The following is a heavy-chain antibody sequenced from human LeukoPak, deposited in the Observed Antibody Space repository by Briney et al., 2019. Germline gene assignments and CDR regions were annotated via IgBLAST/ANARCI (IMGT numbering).Heavy chain of an antibody. V-gene: IGHV3-7*01. CDR2: IKQDGSEK. CDR3: ARHISLGYCSGGSCPYWYFDL. Sequence: GGSLRLSCAASGFTFSSCWMSWVRQAPGKGLEWVSNIKQDGSEKYYVDSVKGRFTISRDNAKNSLYLQMNSLRAEDTAVYYCARHISLGYCSGGSCPYWYFDLWGRGTLVTVSS. D-gene: IGHD2-15*01. CDR1: GFTFSSCW. J-gene: IGHJ2*01.